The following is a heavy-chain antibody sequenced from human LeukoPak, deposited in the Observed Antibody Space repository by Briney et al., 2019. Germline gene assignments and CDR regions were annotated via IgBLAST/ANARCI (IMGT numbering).Heavy chain of an antibody. CDR3: ARGLPSYGDYVDYYFYMDV. J-gene: IGHJ6*03. V-gene: IGHV4-4*07. CDR2: ISTSGST. Sequence: PSETLSLTCTVSGDSISGFYWSWIRQPAGKGLQGIGRISTSGSTNYNPSLKSRVTMSVDRSTNEFSLTVRSVTAADTALYYCARGLPSYGDYVDYYFYMDVWGKGTTVTVSS. CDR1: GDSISGFY. D-gene: IGHD4-17*01.